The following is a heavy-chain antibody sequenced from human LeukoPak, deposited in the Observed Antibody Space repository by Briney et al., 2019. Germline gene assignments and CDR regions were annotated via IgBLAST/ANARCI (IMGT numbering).Heavy chain of an antibody. V-gene: IGHV3-74*01. CDR3: ARDTKMTPDC. J-gene: IGHJ4*02. D-gene: IGHD3-3*01. Sequence: GALRLSCAASGFTFRSYGMHWVRQAPRKGLVWVSRINTDGSSTSYADSVKGRFTVSRDNAKNTLYLQMNRLRAEDTAVYYCARDTKMTPDCWGQGTLVTVSS. CDR2: INTDGSST. CDR1: GFTFRSYG.